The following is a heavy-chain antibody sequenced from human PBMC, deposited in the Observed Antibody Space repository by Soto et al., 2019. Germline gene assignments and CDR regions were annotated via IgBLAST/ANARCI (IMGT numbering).Heavy chain of an antibody. CDR2: ISYDGSNK. D-gene: IGHD1-26*01. CDR3: AKNKGALVYYFDY. CDR1: GFTFSSYG. V-gene: IGHV3-30*18. Sequence: VQLVESGGGVVQPGRSLRLSCAASGFTFSSYGMHWVRQAPGKGLEWVAVISYDGSNKYYADSVKGRFTISRDNSKNTLYLQMNSLRAEDTAVYYCAKNKGALVYYFDYWGQGTLVTVSS. J-gene: IGHJ4*02.